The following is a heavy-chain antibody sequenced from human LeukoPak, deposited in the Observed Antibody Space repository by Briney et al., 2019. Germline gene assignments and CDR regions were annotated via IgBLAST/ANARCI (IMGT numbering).Heavy chain of an antibody. CDR1: GGSISSSSYY. CDR2: INHSGST. Sequence: SETLSLTCTVSGGSISSSSYYWSWIRQPPGKGLEWIGEINHSGSTNYNPSLKSRVTISVDTSKNQFSLKLSSVTAADTAVYYCARVSDLPYTMVRGVPPIAPFDYWGQGTLVTVSS. J-gene: IGHJ4*02. V-gene: IGHV4-39*07. D-gene: IGHD3-10*01. CDR3: ARVSDLPYTMVRGVPPIAPFDY.